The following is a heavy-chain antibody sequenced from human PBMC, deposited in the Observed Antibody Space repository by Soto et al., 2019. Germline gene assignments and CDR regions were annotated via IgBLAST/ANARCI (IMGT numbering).Heavy chain of an antibody. CDR1: GFTFDDYT. Sequence: GGSLRLSCAASGFTFDDYTMHWVRQAPGKGLEWVSLISWDGGSTYYADSVKGRFTISRDNSKNSLYLQMNSLRTEDTALYYCAKDIRLGSSGYELNAFDIWGQGTMVTVSS. J-gene: IGHJ3*02. CDR2: ISWDGGST. D-gene: IGHD3-22*01. CDR3: AKDIRLGSSGYELNAFDI. V-gene: IGHV3-43*01.